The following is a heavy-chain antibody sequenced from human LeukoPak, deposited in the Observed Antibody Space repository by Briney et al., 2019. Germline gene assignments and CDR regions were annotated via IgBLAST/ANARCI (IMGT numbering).Heavy chain of an antibody. CDR1: GFTFSNFG. CDR2: ISYDGSNK. CDR3: AKDLEEYYHDSSGYVGYFQH. V-gene: IGHV3-30*18. D-gene: IGHD3-22*01. Sequence: GGPLRLSCAASGFTFSNFGMHWVRQAPGKGLEWVAVISYDGSNKYYADSVKGRFTISRDNSKNTLFLQMNSLRAEDTAVYYCAKDLEEYYHDSSGYVGYFQHWGQGTLVTVSS. J-gene: IGHJ1*01.